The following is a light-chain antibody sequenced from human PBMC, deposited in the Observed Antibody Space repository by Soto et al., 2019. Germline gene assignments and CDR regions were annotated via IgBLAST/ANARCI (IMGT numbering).Light chain of an antibody. CDR2: GAS. CDR3: QQYNNWPPTWT. J-gene: IGKJ1*01. Sequence: EIVMTQSPATLAVSPGESATLSCRASQSVSSKLAWYQQAPGQAPRLLIYGASTRATGIPARFSGSGSGTDFTLTISSLQSEDFTLYYCQQYNNWPPTWTFGQGTKVDIK. CDR1: QSVSSK. V-gene: IGKV3-15*01.